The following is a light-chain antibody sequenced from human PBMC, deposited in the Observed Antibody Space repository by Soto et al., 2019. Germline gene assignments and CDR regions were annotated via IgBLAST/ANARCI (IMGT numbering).Light chain of an antibody. CDR3: SSLTSNRIYV. J-gene: IGLJ1*01. V-gene: IGLV2-14*03. CDR2: GVT. Sequence: LTQPTSVSGSPGQSITISCTGNHNDIGTYDYVSWYQQHPGRAPRLLIYGVTTRPSGISDRFSASKSGLTASLTISGLQPEDEADYYCSSLTSNRIYVFGPGTKVTVL. CDR1: HNDIGTYDY.